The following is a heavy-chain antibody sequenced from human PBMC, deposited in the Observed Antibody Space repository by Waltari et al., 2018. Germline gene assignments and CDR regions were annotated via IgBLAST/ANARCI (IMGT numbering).Heavy chain of an antibody. V-gene: IGHV1-69*01. CDR3: AREIAARPGVLYYYGMDV. Sequence: QVQLVQSGAEVKKPGSSVKVSCKAAGGTFSSYAISWVRKAPGQGLEWMGGIIPIFGTANYAQKFQGRVTITADESTSTAYMELSSLRSEDTAVYYCAREIAARPGVLYYYGMDVWGQGTTVTVSS. CDR2: IIPIFGTA. J-gene: IGHJ6*02. D-gene: IGHD6-6*01. CDR1: GGTFSSYA.